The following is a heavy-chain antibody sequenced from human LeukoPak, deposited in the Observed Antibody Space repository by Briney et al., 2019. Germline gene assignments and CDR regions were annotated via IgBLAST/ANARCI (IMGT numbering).Heavy chain of an antibody. Sequence: GRSLRLSCEASGFTFWNYGVHWVRQAPGKGLEWVSLISYNGGSQYYADSVKGRFTISGDNSKNTVYLQMSSLRAEDTAVYYCAKDRRMMSGYYGMDVWGQGTTVTVSS. CDR2: ISYNGGSQ. CDR3: AKDRRMMSGYYGMDV. CDR1: GFTFWNYG. V-gene: IGHV3-30*18. D-gene: IGHD3-16*01. J-gene: IGHJ6*02.